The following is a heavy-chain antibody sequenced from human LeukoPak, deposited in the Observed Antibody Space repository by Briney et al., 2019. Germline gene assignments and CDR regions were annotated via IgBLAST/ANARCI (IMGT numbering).Heavy chain of an antibody. J-gene: IGHJ5*02. V-gene: IGHV4-38-2*02. CDR2: LSHSEDT. CDR1: GGLTTTYY. D-gene: IGHD5-24*01. Sequence: SEPLSLPCSVSGGLTTTYYWGWVRQPPGKGLEWIGSLSHSEDTYFNPSLKSRVTISLDTSKSHFSLNLSTVTAADTAVYFCARARTYNHHPNWIDLWGQGVRVTVSS. CDR3: ARARTYNHHPNWIDL.